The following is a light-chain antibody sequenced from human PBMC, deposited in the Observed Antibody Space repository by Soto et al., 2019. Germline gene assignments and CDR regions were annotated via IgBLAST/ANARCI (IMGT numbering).Light chain of an antibody. Sequence: DIQMTQSPSTLSASVGDRVTITCRASQSISSWLAWYQKKPGKDPKLLIYKASSLESGVPSRFSGSGSGTEITLTMSSLQPDDFATYYCQQYDNYWTFGKGTKVEIK. CDR3: QQYDNYWT. V-gene: IGKV1-5*03. CDR2: KAS. J-gene: IGKJ1*01. CDR1: QSISSW.